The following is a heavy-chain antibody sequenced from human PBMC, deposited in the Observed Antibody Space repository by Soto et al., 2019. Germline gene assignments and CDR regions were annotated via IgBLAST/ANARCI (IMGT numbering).Heavy chain of an antibody. Sequence: PSETLSLTCTVSGGSISNYYWSWIWQPPGRGLEWIGHIFYSGSTNYNPALRSRVTMSVDTSKSQFSLKLSSVTAADTAVYYCAKDSGYNYGYFRWFDPWGQGTLVTVS. V-gene: IGHV4-59*01. CDR3: AKDSGYNYGYFRWFDP. CDR1: GGSISNYY. J-gene: IGHJ5*02. CDR2: IFYSGST. D-gene: IGHD5-18*01.